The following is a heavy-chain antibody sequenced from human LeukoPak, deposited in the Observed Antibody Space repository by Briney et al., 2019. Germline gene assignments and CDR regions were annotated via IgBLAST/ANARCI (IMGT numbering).Heavy chain of an antibody. CDR2: IKSDGSST. D-gene: IGHD3-10*01. J-gene: IGHJ4*02. V-gene: IGHV3-74*01. CDR3: VRDGGRLNFGNGASFDY. Sequence: GGSLRLSCAASGFTFSTSWMYWVRQAPGKGLVWVSRIKSDGSSTSYADSVKGRFAISRDNAKNTLYLQMNSLRAEDTAMYYCVRDGGRLNFGNGASFDYWGQGTLVTVSS. CDR1: GFTFSTSW.